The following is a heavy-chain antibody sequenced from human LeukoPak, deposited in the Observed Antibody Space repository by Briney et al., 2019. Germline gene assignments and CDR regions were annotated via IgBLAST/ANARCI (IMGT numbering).Heavy chain of an antibody. D-gene: IGHD6-13*01. J-gene: IGHJ4*02. CDR2: ISYTGTYI. CDR1: AFSLSAYN. CDR3: AKDRSRGTSWHSHDY. V-gene: IGHV3-21*04. Sequence: PGGSLRLSCAASAFSLSAYNMNWVRQAPGKGLEWVSSISYTGTYIYYADSVKGRFTISRDNSKNTLFLQMNSLRDEDTAVYYCAKDRSRGTSWHSHDYWGQGTLVTVSS.